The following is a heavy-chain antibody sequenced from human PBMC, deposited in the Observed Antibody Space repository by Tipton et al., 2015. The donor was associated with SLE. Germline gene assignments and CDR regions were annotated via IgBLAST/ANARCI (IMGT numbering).Heavy chain of an antibody. CDR1: GGSISGADYQ. V-gene: IGHV4-31*02. Sequence: LRLSCTVSGGSISGADYQWTWIRQVPGRGLEWIGYIYYSGDTYYNPSLKSRVSISLDTSKNQFSLKVHSVTAADTAFYYCSRGGVGGYDYFDYWGQGTLVTVSS. CDR2: IYYSGDT. J-gene: IGHJ4*02. D-gene: IGHD5-12*01. CDR3: SRGGVGGYDYFDY.